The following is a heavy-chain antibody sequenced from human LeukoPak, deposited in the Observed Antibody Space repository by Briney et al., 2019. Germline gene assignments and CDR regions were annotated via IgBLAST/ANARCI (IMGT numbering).Heavy chain of an antibody. CDR3: PKDPEKNTTKHCCIYFDY. CDR2: IRYDGSNK. V-gene: IGHV3-30*02. CDR1: GFTLSRYG. J-gene: IGHJ4*02. Sequence: GGALRLSRVASGFTLSRYGMRWVRPASGRGGEGVAFIRYDGSNKYYTYSVRGRFTISRDNTKNTLYLQINRHRAEDTAVYSCPKDPEKNTTKHCCIYFDYWGQGTLVTVSS. D-gene: IGHD2-2*01.